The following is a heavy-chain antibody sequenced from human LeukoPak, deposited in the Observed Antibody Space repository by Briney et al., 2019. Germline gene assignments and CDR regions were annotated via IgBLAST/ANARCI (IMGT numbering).Heavy chain of an antibody. CDR2: ICGNSAFI. V-gene: IGHV3-21*01. Sequence: GGSLRLSCAASGFTFSSYSMNWVHQAPGKGLEWVSSICGNSAFIYYADSVRGRFTISRDNAKNSLYLQMSSLRAEDTAVYYCARGHTSGWSNFDCWGLGTLVTVSS. D-gene: IGHD6-19*01. CDR1: GFTFSSYS. J-gene: IGHJ4*02. CDR3: ARGHTSGWSNFDC.